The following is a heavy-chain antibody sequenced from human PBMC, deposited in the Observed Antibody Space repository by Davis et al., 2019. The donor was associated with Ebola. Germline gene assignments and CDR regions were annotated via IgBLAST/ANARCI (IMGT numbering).Heavy chain of an antibody. J-gene: IGHJ4*02. CDR3: ARGVHSGGLFGY. V-gene: IGHV3-21*01. Sequence: PGGFLRLSCAAFGFTFSSYSMNWVRQAPGKGLEWVSSISSSSSYIYYADSVKGRFTISRDNAKNSLYLQMNSLRAEDTAVYYCARGVHSGGLFGYWGQGTLVTVSS. D-gene: IGHD2-15*01. CDR1: GFTFSSYS. CDR2: ISSSSSYI.